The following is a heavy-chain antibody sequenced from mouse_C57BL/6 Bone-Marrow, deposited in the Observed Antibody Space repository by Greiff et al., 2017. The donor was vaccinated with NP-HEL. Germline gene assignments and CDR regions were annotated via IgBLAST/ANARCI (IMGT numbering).Heavy chain of an antibody. J-gene: IGHJ3*01. CDR1: GFTFSSYG. Sequence: EVQVVESGGDLVKPGGSLKLSCAASGFTFSSYGMSWVRQTPDKRLEWVATISSGGSYTYYPDSVKGRFTISRDNAKNTLYLQMSSLKSEDTAMYYCASTTVVAPVAYWGQGTLVTVSA. D-gene: IGHD1-1*01. V-gene: IGHV5-6*01. CDR3: ASTTVVAPVAY. CDR2: ISSGGSYT.